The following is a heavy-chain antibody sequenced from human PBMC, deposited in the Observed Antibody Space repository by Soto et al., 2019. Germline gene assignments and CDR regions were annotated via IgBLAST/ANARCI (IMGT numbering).Heavy chain of an antibody. CDR3: ARDPGIAVAGINYYYYYGMDV. CDR2: IWYDGSNK. J-gene: IGHJ6*02. CDR1: GFTFSSYG. Sequence: QVQLVESGGGVVQPGRSLRLSCAASGFTFSSYGMHWVRQAPGKGLEWVAVIWYDGSNKYYADSVKGRFTISRDNSKNTLYLQMNSLRAEDTAVYYCARDPGIAVAGINYYYYYGMDVWGQGTTVTVSS. V-gene: IGHV3-33*01. D-gene: IGHD6-19*01.